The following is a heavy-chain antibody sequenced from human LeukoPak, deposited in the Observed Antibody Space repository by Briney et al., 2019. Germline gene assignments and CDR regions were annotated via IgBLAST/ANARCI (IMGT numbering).Heavy chain of an antibody. CDR3: ARQGGSYYWDAFDI. V-gene: IGHV4-39*01. CDR2: IYDSGST. Sequence: SETLSLTCTVSGGSIRSSYYYWGWIRQPPGKGLEWIGSIYDSGSTYYNPSLKSRVTISVDTSKNQFSLKLSSVTAADTAVYYCARQGGSYYWDAFDIWGQGTMVTVSS. J-gene: IGHJ3*02. D-gene: IGHD1-26*01. CDR1: GGSIRSSYYY.